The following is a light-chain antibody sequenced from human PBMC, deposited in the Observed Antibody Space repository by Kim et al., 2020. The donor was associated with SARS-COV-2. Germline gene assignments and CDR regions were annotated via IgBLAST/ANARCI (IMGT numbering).Light chain of an antibody. CDR1: QSIAGR. CDR2: GAA. V-gene: IGKV3-15*01. CDR3: QQYNNWPLT. Sequence: PGEEAPPSCRASQSIAGRLAGYQQNPGQAPTLLIYGAATRATGIPARFSGSGSGTEFTLTISSLQSEDFAVYYCQQYNNWPLTFGQGTKVDIK. J-gene: IGKJ1*01.